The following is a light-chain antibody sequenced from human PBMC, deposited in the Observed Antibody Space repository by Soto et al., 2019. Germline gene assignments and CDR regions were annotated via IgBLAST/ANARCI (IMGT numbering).Light chain of an antibody. CDR2: NVR. Sequence: QSALTQPASVSGSPGQSITISCTGTSSDVGGYDYVSWYQQHPGKAPKLMIYNVRNRPSGVSNRFSGSKAGNTASLTISGLQAEDEAADYCSSYTSSSTVVFGGGTQLTVL. J-gene: IGLJ2*01. V-gene: IGLV2-14*01. CDR1: SSDVGGYDY. CDR3: SSYTSSSTVV.